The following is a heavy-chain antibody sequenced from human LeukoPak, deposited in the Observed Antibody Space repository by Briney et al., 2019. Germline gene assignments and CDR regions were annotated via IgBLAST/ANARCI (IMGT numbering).Heavy chain of an antibody. CDR3: ARARVSPYDFWIYYFDY. D-gene: IGHD3-3*01. V-gene: IGHV4-61*02. J-gene: IGHJ4*02. CDR2: IYTSGST. CDR1: GGSISSGSYY. Sequence: SSETLSLTCTVSGGSISSGSYYWSWIRQPAGKGLEWIGRIYTSGSTNYNPSLKSRVTISVDMSKNQFSLKLSSVTAADTAVYYCARARVSPYDFWIYYFDYWGQGTLVTVSS.